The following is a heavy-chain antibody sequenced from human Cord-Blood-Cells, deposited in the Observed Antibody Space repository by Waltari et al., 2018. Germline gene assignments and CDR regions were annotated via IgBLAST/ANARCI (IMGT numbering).Heavy chain of an antibody. J-gene: IGHJ4*02. V-gene: IGHV3-43D*04. D-gene: IGHD6-19*01. CDR1: GFTFDDYA. Sequence: EVQLVESGGVVVQPGGSLRLSCAASGFTFDDYAMHWVRQAPGKGLEWVSLISWDGSSTYDADSVRGRFTIGRDNSKNSLYLQMNRLRAEDTALYYCAKAYSSGWYYCDYWGQGTLVTVSS. CDR3: AKAYSSGWYYCDY. CDR2: ISWDGSST.